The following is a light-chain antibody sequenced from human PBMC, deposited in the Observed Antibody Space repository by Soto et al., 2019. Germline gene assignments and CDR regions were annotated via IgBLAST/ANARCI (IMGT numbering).Light chain of an antibody. J-gene: IGLJ1*01. V-gene: IGLV2-14*03. CDR1: SSDVGRYNF. CDR2: DVY. CDR3: SSYTSTDTLYV. Sequence: QSALTQPASVSGSPGQSITISCTGTSSDVGRYNFVSWYQHHPGKAPKLMIYDVYYRPSGVSIRFSGSKSGNTASLTISGLQAEDEADYYCSSYTSTDTLYVFGTGTKLTVL.